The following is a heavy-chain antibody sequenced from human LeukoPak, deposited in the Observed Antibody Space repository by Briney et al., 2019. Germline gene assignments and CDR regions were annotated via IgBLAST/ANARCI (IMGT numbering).Heavy chain of an antibody. CDR3: AIPYGDFVY. V-gene: IGHV3-30*04. D-gene: IGHD4-17*01. J-gene: IGHJ4*02. CDR2: ISFDGSIQ. Sequence: GRSLRLSCAASGFTFSSYAMHWVRQAPGKGLEWVSFISFDGSIQYYGVSVKGRFTISADNSKNTLFLHMNSLRTEDTAVYYCAIPYGDFVYWGQGMLVTVSS. CDR1: GFTFSSYA.